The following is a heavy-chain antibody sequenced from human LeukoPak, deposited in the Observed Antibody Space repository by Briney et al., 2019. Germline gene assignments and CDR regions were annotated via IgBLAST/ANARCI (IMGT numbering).Heavy chain of an antibody. D-gene: IGHD3-22*01. CDR3: ARVNRYYYDSSGYLDNWFDP. Sequence: SETLSLTCTVSGGSISSYYWSWIRQPPGKGLEWIGYIYYSGSTNYNPSLKSRVTISVDTSKNQFSLKLSSVTAADTAVYYCARVNRYYYDSSGYLDNWFDPWGQGTLVTVSS. CDR1: GGSISSYY. V-gene: IGHV4-59*01. J-gene: IGHJ5*02. CDR2: IYYSGST.